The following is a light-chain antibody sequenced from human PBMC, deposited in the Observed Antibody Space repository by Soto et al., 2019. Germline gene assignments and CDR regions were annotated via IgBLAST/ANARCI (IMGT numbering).Light chain of an antibody. J-gene: IGKJ1*01. Sequence: DIQMTQSPSSLSASLGDRVTITCRASQSVSRYLNWFRQKPGKAPELLIYAASNLQRGVPSRFSGSGSGTDFTLTISSLRPEDFATYYCQQTYSTPRTVGQGTKVDTK. CDR3: QQTYSTPRT. V-gene: IGKV1-39*01. CDR1: QSVSRY. CDR2: AAS.